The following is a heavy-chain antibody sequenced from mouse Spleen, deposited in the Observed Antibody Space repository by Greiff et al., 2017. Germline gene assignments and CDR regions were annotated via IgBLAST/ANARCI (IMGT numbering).Heavy chain of an antibody. CDR1: GYTFTSYV. J-gene: IGHJ2*01. V-gene: IGHV1-14*01. D-gene: IGHD2-1*01. CDR3: ARKGNYGNYVVFHYFDY. Sequence: EVKLQESGPELVKPGASVKMSCKASGYTFTSYVMHWVKQKPGQGLEWIGYINPYNDGTKYNEKFKGKATLTSDKSSSTAYMELSSLTSEDSAVYYCARKGNYGNYVVFHYFDYWGQGTTLTVSS. CDR2: INPYNDGT.